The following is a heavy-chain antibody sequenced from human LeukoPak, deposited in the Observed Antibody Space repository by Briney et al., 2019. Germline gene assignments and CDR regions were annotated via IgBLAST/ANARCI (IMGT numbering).Heavy chain of an antibody. CDR1: GFTFDDYA. CDR3: AKERERYFLQDSSGWYDH. J-gene: IGHJ5*02. V-gene: IGHV3-43*02. D-gene: IGHD6-19*01. Sequence: GALGLSCAASGFTFDDYAMHWVRQAPGKGLEWVSLISGDGGSTYYADSEKGRFTISRDNSKNSLYLQMNSLRTEDIALYYWAKERERYFLQDSSGWYDHWGQGTLATVSS. CDR2: ISGDGGST.